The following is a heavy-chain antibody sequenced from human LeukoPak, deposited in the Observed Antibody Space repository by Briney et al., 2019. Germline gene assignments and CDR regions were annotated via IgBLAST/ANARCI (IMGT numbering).Heavy chain of an antibody. D-gene: IGHD3-10*01. Sequence: ASVKVSCXASGYTFTSYGISWVRQAPGQGLEWMVWISAYNGNTNYAQKLQGRVTMTTDTSTSTAYMELRSLRSDDTAVYYCARDGFGELLYYFDYWGQGTLVTVSS. J-gene: IGHJ4*02. CDR3: ARDGFGELLYYFDY. V-gene: IGHV1-18*01. CDR2: ISAYNGNT. CDR1: GYTFTSYG.